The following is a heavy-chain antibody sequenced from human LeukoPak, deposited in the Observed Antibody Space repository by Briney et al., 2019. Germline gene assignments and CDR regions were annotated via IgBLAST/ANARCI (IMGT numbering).Heavy chain of an antibody. Sequence: ASVKVSCKASVYTFTSHYMHWVRQAPGQGLEWMGIINPSGGSTSYAQKFQGRVTMTRDTSTSTVYMELSSLRSEDTAVYYSARGLLVGIAAAGTGYWGQGTLVTVSS. D-gene: IGHD6-13*01. V-gene: IGHV1-46*01. CDR2: INPSGGST. J-gene: IGHJ4*02. CDR1: VYTFTSHY. CDR3: ARGLLVGIAAAGTGY.